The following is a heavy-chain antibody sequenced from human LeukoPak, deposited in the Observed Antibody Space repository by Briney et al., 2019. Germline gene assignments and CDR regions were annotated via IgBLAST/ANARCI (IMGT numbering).Heavy chain of an antibody. J-gene: IGHJ6*03. V-gene: IGHV4-59*01. CDR2: IYYSGST. D-gene: IGHD6-13*01. CDR3: ARTSSSWYWYMDV. Sequence: KSSETLSLTCTVSGGSISSDYWSWIRQPPGKGLEWIGYIYYSGSTNYNPSLKSRVTISVDTSKSQFSLKLSSVTAADTAVYYCARTSSSWYWYMDVWGKGTTVTVSS. CDR1: GGSISSDY.